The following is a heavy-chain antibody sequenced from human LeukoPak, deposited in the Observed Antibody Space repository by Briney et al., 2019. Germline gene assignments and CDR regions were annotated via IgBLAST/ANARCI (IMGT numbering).Heavy chain of an antibody. CDR2: IYTSGST. J-gene: IGHJ6*03. V-gene: IGHV4-61*02. CDR3: ARDPYSGRYGDYYYYYMDV. Sequence: SQTLSLTCTVSGGSISSGSYYWSWIRQPAGTGLEWLGRIYTSGSTNYNPSLKSRVTISVDTSKNQFSLKLSSVTAADTAVYYCARDPYSGRYGDYYYYYMDVWGKGTTVTISS. D-gene: IGHD1-26*01. CDR1: GGSISSGSYY.